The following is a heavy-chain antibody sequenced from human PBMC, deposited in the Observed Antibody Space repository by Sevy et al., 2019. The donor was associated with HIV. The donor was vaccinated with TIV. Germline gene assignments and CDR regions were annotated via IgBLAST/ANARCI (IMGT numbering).Heavy chain of an antibody. CDR1: GFTFSRYG. D-gene: IGHD6-19*01. Sequence: GGSLRLSCAASGFTFSRYGMHWVRQAPGKGLEWVASIRFDGNNKHYVDSVMGRFTISRDDSKNTLYLQMNTLRSEETALYYWAEDSVARNLAFDYWGQGSLVTVSS. J-gene: IGHJ4*02. V-gene: IGHV3-30*02. CDR3: AEDSVARNLAFDY. CDR2: IRFDGNNK.